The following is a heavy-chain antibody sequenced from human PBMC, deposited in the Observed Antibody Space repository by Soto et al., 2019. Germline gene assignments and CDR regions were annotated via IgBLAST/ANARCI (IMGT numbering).Heavy chain of an antibody. J-gene: IGHJ6*02. D-gene: IGHD5-12*01. Sequence: EVSLRLSCAASAFTFSSYGMHWVRQAPGKVLEWVAVISYDGSNKYYAYSLKVRFTLSRDNSKNTRYLQMNSHSAYYTAVYYGAKDHFIVATIRDSYYYGMDVWDQGTRV. CDR2: ISYDGSNK. V-gene: IGHV3-30*18. CDR3: AKDHFIVATIRDSYYYGMDV. CDR1: AFTFSSYG.